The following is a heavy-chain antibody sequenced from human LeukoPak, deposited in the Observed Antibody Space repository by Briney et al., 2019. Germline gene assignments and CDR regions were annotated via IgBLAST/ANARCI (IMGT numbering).Heavy chain of an antibody. J-gene: IGHJ4*02. D-gene: IGHD6-13*01. CDR2: INHGGST. CDR3: ARIGIAATGGRRRGSVAPYYFDY. V-gene: IGHV4-34*01. CDR1: GGSFSGYY. Sequence: SETLSLTCAVSGGSFSGYYWSWIRQPPGKGLEWIGEINHGGSTNYNPSLKSRVTISVDTSKNQFSLKLNSVTAADTAVYYCARIGIAATGGRRRGSVAPYYFDYWGQGTLVTVSS.